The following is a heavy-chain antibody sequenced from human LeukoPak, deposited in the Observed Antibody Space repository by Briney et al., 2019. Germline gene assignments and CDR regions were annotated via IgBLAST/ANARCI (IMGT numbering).Heavy chain of an antibody. Sequence: ASVKVSCKASGYIFTGYYMHWVRQAPGQGLEWMGWINPNSGGTNYAQKFQGRVTMTRDTSISTAYMELSRLRSDDTAVYYCARGNLYYYDSSGYYYLSYWGQGTLVTVSS. CDR2: INPNSGGT. V-gene: IGHV1-2*02. CDR3: ARGNLYYYDSSGYYYLSY. CDR1: GYIFTGYY. J-gene: IGHJ4*02. D-gene: IGHD3-22*01.